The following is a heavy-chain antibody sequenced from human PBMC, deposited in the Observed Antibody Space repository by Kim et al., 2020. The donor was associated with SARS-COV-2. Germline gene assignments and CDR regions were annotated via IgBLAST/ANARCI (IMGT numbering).Heavy chain of an antibody. V-gene: IGHV3-23*01. CDR3: AKYSSSGDAFDI. J-gene: IGHJ3*02. Sequence: YADSVKGRFTSSRDNSKNTLYLQMNSLRAEDTAVYYCAKYSSSGDAFDIWGQGTMVTVSS. D-gene: IGHD6-19*01.